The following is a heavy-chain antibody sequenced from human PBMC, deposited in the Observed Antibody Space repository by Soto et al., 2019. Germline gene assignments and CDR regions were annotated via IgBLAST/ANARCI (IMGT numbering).Heavy chain of an antibody. D-gene: IGHD5-18*01. J-gene: IGHJ3*02. CDR1: GGSISSGDYY. CDR3: ARVVGYIYGPKRFDAFEI. CDR2: IYYSGSS. V-gene: IGHV4-30-4*01. Sequence: QVQLQESGPGLVKPSQTLSLTCTVSGGSISSGDYYWSWIRHPPGRGLEWIGYIYYSGSSYYNPSLKRRVTISVDTSKNHFSLKLSSVTAADTAVYYCARVVGYIYGPKRFDAFEIWGQGTMVTVSS.